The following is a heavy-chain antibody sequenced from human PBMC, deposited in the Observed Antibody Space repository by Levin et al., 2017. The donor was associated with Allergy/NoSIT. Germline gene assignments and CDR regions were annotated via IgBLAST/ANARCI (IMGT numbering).Heavy chain of an antibody. CDR3: TTGYCGGDCLLGGY. J-gene: IGHJ4*02. Sequence: ETLSLTCAASGFTFSNAWMSWVRQAPGKGLEWVGHIKSKSDGGTADYPAPVKGRFTISRDDSKNTLYLQMNSLKTDDTGVYYCTTGYCGGDCLLGGYWGQGTLVTVS. D-gene: IGHD2-21*02. CDR2: IKSKSDGGTA. CDR1: GFTFSNAW. V-gene: IGHV3-15*01.